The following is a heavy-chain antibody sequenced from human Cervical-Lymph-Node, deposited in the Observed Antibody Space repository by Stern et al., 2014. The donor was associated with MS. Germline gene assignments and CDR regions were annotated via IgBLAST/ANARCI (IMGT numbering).Heavy chain of an antibody. J-gene: IGHJ6*02. Sequence: QITLQESGPALVKPTQTLTLTCTFSGFALSTSGMCVSWIRQPPGKALERLARIDWDDDRYYSPSLKTRLTISKDTSKNQVVLTMTDMDPVDTATYYCARIKFGDYDYGMDVWGQGTTVTVSS. CDR1: GFALSTSGMC. CDR3: ARIKFGDYDYGMDV. D-gene: IGHD3-16*01. V-gene: IGHV2-70*15. CDR2: IDWDDDR.